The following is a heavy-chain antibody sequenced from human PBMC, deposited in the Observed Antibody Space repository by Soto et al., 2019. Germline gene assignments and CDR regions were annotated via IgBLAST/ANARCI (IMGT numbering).Heavy chain of an antibody. CDR3: ARSIAAAVDFDY. V-gene: IGHV1-18*01. J-gene: IGHJ4*02. CDR1: GYTFTSYG. Sequence: ASVKVCCKASGYTFTSYGISWVRQAPGQGLEWMGWISAYNGNTNYAQKLQGRVTMTTDTSTSTAYMELRSLRSDDTAVYYCARSIAAAVDFDYWGQGTLVTVSS. CDR2: ISAYNGNT. D-gene: IGHD6-13*01.